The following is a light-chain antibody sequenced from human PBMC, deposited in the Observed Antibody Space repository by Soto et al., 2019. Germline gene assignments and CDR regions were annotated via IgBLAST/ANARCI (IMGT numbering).Light chain of an antibody. V-gene: IGKV3-20*01. CDR3: QQQGS. CDR2: AAS. Sequence: EIVLTQSPGTLSLSPGERATLSCRASRSLSSSYVVWYQQKPGQAPRLLIYAASRRATGIQDRFSGSGSATEYTLTISRLEPEDFALYYCQQQGSFGEGTKLEIK. CDR1: RSLSSSY. J-gene: IGKJ2*01.